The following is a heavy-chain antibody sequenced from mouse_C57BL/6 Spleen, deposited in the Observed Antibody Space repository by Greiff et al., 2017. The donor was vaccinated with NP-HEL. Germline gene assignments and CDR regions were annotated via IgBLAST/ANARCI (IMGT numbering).Heavy chain of an antibody. D-gene: IGHD4-1*01. Sequence: EVKVEESGGGLVQPGGSMKLSCAASGFTFSDAWMDWVRQSPEKGLEWVAEIRNKANSHATYYAESVKGRFTISRDDSKSSVYLQMNSLRAEDTGIYYCTRNLPGAYWGQGTLVTVAA. V-gene: IGHV6-6*01. CDR2: IRNKANSHAT. CDR3: TRNLPGAY. J-gene: IGHJ3*01. CDR1: GFTFSDAW.